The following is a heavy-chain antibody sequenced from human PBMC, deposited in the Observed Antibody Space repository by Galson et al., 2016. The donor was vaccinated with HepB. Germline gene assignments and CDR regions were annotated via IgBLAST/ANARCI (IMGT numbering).Heavy chain of an antibody. CDR3: ARLLTTVTAGRDYFDY. J-gene: IGHJ4*02. Sequence: SVKVSCKASGYTFTNYGITWVRQAHGQGLEWMGWISVYDGNTNYAQKLQGRVTMTTDTSTSTAYMEVRNLRSDDTAVYYCARLLTTVTAGRDYFDYWGQGSLVTVSS. V-gene: IGHV1-18*04. D-gene: IGHD4-17*01. CDR1: GYTFTNYG. CDR2: ISVYDGNT.